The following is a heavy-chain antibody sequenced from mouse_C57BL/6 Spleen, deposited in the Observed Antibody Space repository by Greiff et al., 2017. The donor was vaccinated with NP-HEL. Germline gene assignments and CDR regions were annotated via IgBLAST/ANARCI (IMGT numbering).Heavy chain of an antibody. CDR3: ARSYSPLGYAMDY. CDR1: GFSLTSYA. D-gene: IGHD2-12*01. V-gene: IGHV2-9-1*01. Sequence: VKLVESGPGLVAPSQSLSITCTVSGFSLTSYAISWVRQPPGKGLEWLGVIWTGGGTNYNSALKSRLSISKDNSKSQVFLKMNSLQTDDTARYYCARSYSPLGYAMDYWGQGTSVTVSS. CDR2: IWTGGGT. J-gene: IGHJ4*01.